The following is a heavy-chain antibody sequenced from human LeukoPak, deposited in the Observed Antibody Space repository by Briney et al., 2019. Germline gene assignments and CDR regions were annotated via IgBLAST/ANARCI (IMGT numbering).Heavy chain of an antibody. J-gene: IGHJ4*02. CDR1: GYTFINYA. CDR2: ISAFNGNT. V-gene: IGHV1-18*01. Sequence: GASVKVSCKASGYTFINYAISWLRQAPGQGLEWMGWISAFNGNTNYAHKFQDRITMTTDTSTRTAYMELRSLRSDDTAVYYCARGLPATYDYWGQGTLVTVSS. CDR3: ARGLPATYDY. D-gene: IGHD2-2*01.